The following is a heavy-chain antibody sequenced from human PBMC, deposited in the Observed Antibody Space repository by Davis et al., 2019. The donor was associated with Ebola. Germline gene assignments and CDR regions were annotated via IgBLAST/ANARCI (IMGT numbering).Heavy chain of an antibody. V-gene: IGHV4-59*01. J-gene: IGHJ5*02. Sequence: SETLSLTCTVSGGSISSYYWSWIRQPPGKGLEWIGYIYYSGSTNYNPSLKSRVTISVDTSKNQFSLKLSSVTAADTAVYYCARVGVYSNYVGWFDPWGQGTLVTVSS. CDR3: ARVGVYSNYVGWFDP. D-gene: IGHD4-11*01. CDR1: GGSISSYY. CDR2: IYYSGST.